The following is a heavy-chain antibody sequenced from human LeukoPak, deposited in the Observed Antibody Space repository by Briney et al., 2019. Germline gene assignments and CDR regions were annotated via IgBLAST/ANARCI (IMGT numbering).Heavy chain of an antibody. CDR2: IYVSGRT. J-gene: IGHJ5*01. CDR3: ARDRWELTPAKGWFDS. D-gene: IGHD1-26*01. CDR1: GDSMTNYY. V-gene: IGHV4-4*07. Sequence: LETLSLTCAVSGDSMTNYYWSWIRQPAGQGLEWIGHIYVSGRTNYNPSFKSRVSMSIDTSKKQFSLNLTSVSAADTAVYFCARDRWELTPAKGWFDSWGQGTLVTVSS.